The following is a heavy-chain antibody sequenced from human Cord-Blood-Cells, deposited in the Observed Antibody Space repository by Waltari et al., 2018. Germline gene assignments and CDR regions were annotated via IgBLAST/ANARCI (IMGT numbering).Heavy chain of an antibody. CDR1: GGSFSGYY. CDR2: INHSGST. Sequence: QVQLQQWGAGLLKPSETLSLTCAVYGGSFSGYYWRRIRQPPGKGLEWIGEINHSGSTNYNPSLKSRVTISVDTSKNQFSLKLSSVTAADTAVYYCARQPETTYCFDYWGQGTLVTVSS. J-gene: IGHJ4*02. CDR3: ARQPETTYCFDY. D-gene: IGHD1-1*01. V-gene: IGHV4-34*01.